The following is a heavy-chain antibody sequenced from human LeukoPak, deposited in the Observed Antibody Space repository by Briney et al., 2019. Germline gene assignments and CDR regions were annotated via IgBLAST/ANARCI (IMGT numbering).Heavy chain of an antibody. CDR2: IDSDGGDT. CDR3: ARGAF. J-gene: IGHJ3*01. Sequence: GGSLRLSCAAPGFTFSSYWIHWVRQAPGKGLEWVSRIDSDGGDTIYADSVKGRFTTSRDNAKDTLYLQMNSLRAEDTAVYYCARGAFWGHGTMVTVSS. CDR1: GFTFSSYW. V-gene: IGHV3-74*01.